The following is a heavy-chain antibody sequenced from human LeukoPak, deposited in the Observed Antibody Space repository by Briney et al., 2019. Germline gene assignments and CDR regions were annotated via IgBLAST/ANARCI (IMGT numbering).Heavy chain of an antibody. CDR1: GFTFSSYW. J-gene: IGHJ1*01. CDR2: IKQDGSEK. D-gene: IGHD6-19*01. CDR3: ARDRGYSSGWGLH. Sequence: PGGSLRLSCAASGFTFSSYWMSWARQAPGKGLEWVANIKQDGSEKYYVDSVKGRFTISRDNAKNSLYLQMNSLRAEDTAVYYCARDRGYSSGWGLHWGQGTLVTVSS. V-gene: IGHV3-7*01.